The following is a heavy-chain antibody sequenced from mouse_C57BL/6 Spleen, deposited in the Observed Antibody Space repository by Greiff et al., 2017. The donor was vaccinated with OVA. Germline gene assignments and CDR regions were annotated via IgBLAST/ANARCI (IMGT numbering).Heavy chain of an antibody. CDR2: IYPGSGNT. J-gene: IGHJ1*03. CDR1: GYSFTSYY. V-gene: IGHV1-66*01. CDR3: ANYYGSYWYFDV. D-gene: IGHD1-1*01. Sequence: QVQLQQSGPELVKPGASVKISCKASGYSFTSYYIHWVKQRPGQGLESIGWIYPGSGNTKYNEKFKGKATLTADTSSSTAYMQLSSLTSEDSAVYYCANYYGSYWYFDVWGTGTTVTVSS.